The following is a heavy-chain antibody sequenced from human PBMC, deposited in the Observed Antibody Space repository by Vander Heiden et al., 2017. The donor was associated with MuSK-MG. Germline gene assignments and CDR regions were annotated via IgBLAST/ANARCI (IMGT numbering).Heavy chain of an antibody. D-gene: IGHD2-2*01. V-gene: IGHV3-30*18. Sequence: QVQLVESGGGVVQPGGSLRISCTDSGFTFRNLGMHWVRQAPGKGLEWVAVISYDTRVDYYASSVKARFTISRDNSRNTLYLQMSGLRTEDTALYFGTKEVREDIQVVPAGRHPYYFDLWGRGTSVTVSP. CDR3: TKEVREDIQVVPAGRHPYYFDL. CDR1: GFTFRNLG. J-gene: IGHJ4*02. CDR2: ISYDTRVD.